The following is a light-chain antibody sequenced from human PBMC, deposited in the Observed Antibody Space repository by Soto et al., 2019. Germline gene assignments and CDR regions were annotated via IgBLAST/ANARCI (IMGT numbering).Light chain of an antibody. CDR1: RSVSSSY. J-gene: IGKJ1*01. CDR2: GAS. V-gene: IGKV3-20*01. CDR3: QQYGNSPRT. Sequence: DIVFTLSPGTLSLSPGERATLSCRASRSVSSSYLAWYQQKPGQAPRLLIYGASSRATGIPDRFSGSGSGTDFTLTIIRLEPEDFAVYYCQQYGNSPRTFGQGTKVDTK.